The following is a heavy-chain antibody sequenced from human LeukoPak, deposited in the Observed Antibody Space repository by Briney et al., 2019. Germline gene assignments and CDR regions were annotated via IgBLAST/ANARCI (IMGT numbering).Heavy chain of an antibody. Sequence: ASETLSLICSVSGGSVFLSYYYWGWVRQSPGKALEWIGSVYYSGTTSSNPSLKSRVTISVDMSKNDFSLRLRSVTAADTAMYYCARGTLYSGWSYYFDYWGQGSQVTVSS. CDR2: VYYSGTT. V-gene: IGHV4-39*07. CDR3: ARGTLYSGWSYYFDY. CDR1: GGSVFLSYYY. J-gene: IGHJ4*02. D-gene: IGHD6-19*01.